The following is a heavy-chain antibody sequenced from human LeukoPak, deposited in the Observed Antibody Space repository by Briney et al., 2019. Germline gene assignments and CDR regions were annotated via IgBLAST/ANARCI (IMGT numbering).Heavy chain of an antibody. CDR1: GFTVSSNY. J-gene: IGHJ5*02. Sequence: GGSLRLSCAASGFTVSSNYMSWVRQAPGKGLEWVSVIYSGGSTYYADSVKGRFTISRDNAKNSLYLQMNSLRAEDTAVYYCARDQFWDDYGDYHYWFDPWGQGTLVTVSS. D-gene: IGHD4-17*01. V-gene: IGHV3-66*01. CDR3: ARDQFWDDYGDYHYWFDP. CDR2: IYSGGST.